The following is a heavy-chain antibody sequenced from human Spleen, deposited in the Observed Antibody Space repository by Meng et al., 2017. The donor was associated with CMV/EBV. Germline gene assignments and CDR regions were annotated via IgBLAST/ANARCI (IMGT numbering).Heavy chain of an antibody. CDR3: ARDRVWSIVVVPASGGFDP. Sequence: SETLSLTCTVSGGSISSSSYYWGWIRQPPGKGLEWIGSIYYSGITYYNPSLKSRVTISVDTSKNQFSLKLSSVTAADTAVYYCARDRVWSIVVVPASGGFDPWGQGTLVTVSS. J-gene: IGHJ5*02. V-gene: IGHV4-39*07. CDR2: IYYSGIT. CDR1: GGSISSSSYY. D-gene: IGHD2-2*01.